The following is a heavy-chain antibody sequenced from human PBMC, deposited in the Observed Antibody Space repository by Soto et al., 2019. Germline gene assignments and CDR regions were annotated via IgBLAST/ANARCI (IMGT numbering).Heavy chain of an antibody. CDR1: GGSVNSGGYY. Sequence: QVQLQESGPGQVTPSQTLSLTCTVSGGSVNSGGYYWTWIRQYPGRGLECLGYIYYSGNTYYNPSLQSRLTISLDTSKNQFSLKLTSVTAADTAVYYCARFPSRAHYFAMAVWGQGTAVTVSS. V-gene: IGHV4-31*03. CDR2: IYYSGNT. D-gene: IGHD2-2*01. CDR3: ARFPSRAHYFAMAV. J-gene: IGHJ6*02.